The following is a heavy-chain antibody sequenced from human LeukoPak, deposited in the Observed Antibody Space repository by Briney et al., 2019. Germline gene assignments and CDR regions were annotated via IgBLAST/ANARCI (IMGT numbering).Heavy chain of an antibody. CDR1: GGSISSGGYY. CDR2: IYYSGST. Sequence: TLSLTCTVSGGSISSGGYYWSWIRQHPGKGLEWIGYIYYSGSTYYNPSLKSRVTISVDTSKNQFSLKLSSVTAADTAVYYCARGPTYYYDSSGLYYFDYWGQGTLVTVSS. V-gene: IGHV4-31*03. CDR3: ARGPTYYYDSSGLYYFDY. D-gene: IGHD3-22*01. J-gene: IGHJ4*02.